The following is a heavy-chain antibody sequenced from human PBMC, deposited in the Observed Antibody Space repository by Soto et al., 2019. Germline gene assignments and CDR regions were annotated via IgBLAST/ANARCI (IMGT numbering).Heavy chain of an antibody. J-gene: IGHJ4*02. V-gene: IGHV4-61*01. CDR3: ASSTAAPNTLRSRYYFDY. Sequence: PSETLSLTCSVAGASVSDKTFYWSWLRQSPGKGLEWIGYIYYSGTTNYNPPLKGRFTISVDTSKNQLSLRLNSVPAAVTALYSCASSTAAPNTLRSRYYFDYCGQRMLVIVSS. CDR2: IYYSGTT. CDR1: GASVSDKTFY. D-gene: IGHD4-17*01.